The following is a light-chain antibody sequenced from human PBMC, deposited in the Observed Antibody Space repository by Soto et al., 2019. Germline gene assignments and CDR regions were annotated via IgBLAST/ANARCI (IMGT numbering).Light chain of an antibody. CDR3: QQYGLSPMFS. Sequence: IVLTQSAGTVSLSQGERATLSCRVSQSVTSNYIAWYQQKPGQAPRLLIYGASSRATGIADRFSGSGSGTDFTLTINRLEPEDSAVYYCQQYGLSPMFSFGPGTKVDIK. CDR2: GAS. V-gene: IGKV3-20*01. J-gene: IGKJ3*01. CDR1: QSVTSNY.